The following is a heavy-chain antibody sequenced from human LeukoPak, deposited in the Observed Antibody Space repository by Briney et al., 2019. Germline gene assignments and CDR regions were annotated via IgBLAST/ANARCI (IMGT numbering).Heavy chain of an antibody. D-gene: IGHD2-8*01. Sequence: PGGSLRLSCTAFGFSFDTFSMHWVRQIPGKGLEWVAVISNDESKIYYAGSVKGRFTISRDNSRSTPYLQMDSLRPDDTAVYYCARSNVPSKWWAYAMDVWGQGTMVTVSS. J-gene: IGHJ6*02. V-gene: IGHV3-30-3*01. CDR1: GFSFDTFS. CDR3: ARSNVPSKWWAYAMDV. CDR2: ISNDESKI.